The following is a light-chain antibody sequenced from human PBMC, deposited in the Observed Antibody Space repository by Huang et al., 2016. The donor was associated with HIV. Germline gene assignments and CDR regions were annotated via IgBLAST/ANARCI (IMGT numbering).Light chain of an antibody. CDR1: QTINTY. V-gene: IGKV1-39*01. CDR3: QQSDSIPRT. J-gene: IGKJ1*01. Sequence: DIQMTQSPSSLSASVGDRVTITCRASQTINTYLNWYQQKPGKAPKLLISAASRSQSGVPSRFSGSGSGTDFSLTISSLQPGDVATYYCQQSDSIPRTFGQGTRVEIK. CDR2: AAS.